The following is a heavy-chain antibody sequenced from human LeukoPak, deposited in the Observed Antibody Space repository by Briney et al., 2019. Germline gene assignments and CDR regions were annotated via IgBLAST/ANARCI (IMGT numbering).Heavy chain of an antibody. J-gene: IGHJ3*02. CDR2: ISGSGGST. CDR3: ATDPTAMVTGVNAFDI. CDR1: GFTFSSYA. V-gene: IGHV3-23*01. Sequence: GGSLRLSCAASGFTFSSYAMSWVRQAPGKGLEWVSAISGSGGSTYYADSVKGRFTIPRDNSKNTLYLQMNSLRAEDTAVYYCATDPTAMVTGVNAFDIWGQGTMVTVSS. D-gene: IGHD5-18*01.